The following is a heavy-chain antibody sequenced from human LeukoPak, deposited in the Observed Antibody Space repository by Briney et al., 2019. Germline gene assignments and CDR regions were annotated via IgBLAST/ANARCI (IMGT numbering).Heavy chain of an antibody. J-gene: IGHJ4*02. CDR2: IYGGGNI. V-gene: IGHV3-53*01. Sequence: GGSLRLSCAASVFTVSSNYMNWVRQAPGKGLEWVSVIYGGGNIYYADSVKGRFTISRVNSKNTLYLQMNSLRAEDTAVYYCARGAGYNYPYYFDYWGQGTLVTVSS. CDR1: VFTVSSNY. CDR3: ARGAGYNYPYYFDY. D-gene: IGHD5-24*01.